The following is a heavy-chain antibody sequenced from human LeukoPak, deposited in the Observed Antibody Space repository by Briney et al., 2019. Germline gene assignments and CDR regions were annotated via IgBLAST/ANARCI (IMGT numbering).Heavy chain of an antibody. D-gene: IGHD5-18*01. CDR3: ARLSGAAMVNY. CDR1: GGSFSDYY. V-gene: IGHV4-34*01. J-gene: IGHJ4*02. CDR2: INHIGST. Sequence: SETLSLTCAVYGGSFSDYYWNWIRQPPGKGLEWIGEINHIGSTSYNPSLKSRVTISVDTSKNQFSLKLSSVTAADTAVYYCARLSGAAMVNYWGQGTLVTVSS.